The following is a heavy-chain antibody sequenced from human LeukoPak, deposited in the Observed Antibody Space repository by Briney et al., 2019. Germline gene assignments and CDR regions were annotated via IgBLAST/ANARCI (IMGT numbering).Heavy chain of an antibody. CDR3: ASFSSSWDY. CDR2: IIPIFGTA. CDR1: GGTFSSYA. J-gene: IGHJ4*02. Sequence: ASVNVSFKASGGTFSSYAISWVRQAPGQGLEWMGGIIPIFGTANYAQKFRGRVTITADESTSTAYMELSSLRSEDTAVYYCASFSSSWDYWGQGTLVTVSS. V-gene: IGHV1-69*13. D-gene: IGHD6-13*01.